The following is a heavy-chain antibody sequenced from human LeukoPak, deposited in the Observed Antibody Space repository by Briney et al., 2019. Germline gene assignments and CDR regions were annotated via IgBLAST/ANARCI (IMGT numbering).Heavy chain of an antibody. Sequence: PGRSLRLSRAASGFTFSSYGMHWVRQAPGKGLEWVAVISYDGSNKYYADSVKGRFTISRDNSKNTLYLQMNSLRAEDTAVYYCAEDPNTEYSSGWYFDYWGQGTLVTVSS. CDR2: ISYDGSNK. D-gene: IGHD6-19*01. V-gene: IGHV3-30*18. CDR1: GFTFSSYG. J-gene: IGHJ4*02. CDR3: AEDPNTEYSSGWYFDY.